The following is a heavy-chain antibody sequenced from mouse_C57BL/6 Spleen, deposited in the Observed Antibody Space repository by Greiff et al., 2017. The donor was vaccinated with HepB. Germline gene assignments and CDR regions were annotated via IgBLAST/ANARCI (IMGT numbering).Heavy chain of an antibody. J-gene: IGHJ4*01. D-gene: IGHD4-1*01. CDR3: ARENWSYAMDY. CDR1: GYSITSGYY. V-gene: IGHV3-6*01. CDR2: ISYDGSN. Sequence: ESGPGLVKPSQSLSLTCSVTGYSITSGYYWNWIRQFPGNKLEWMGYISYDGSNNYNPSLKNRISITRDTSKNQFFLKLNSVTTEDTATYYCARENWSYAMDYWGQGTSVTVSS.